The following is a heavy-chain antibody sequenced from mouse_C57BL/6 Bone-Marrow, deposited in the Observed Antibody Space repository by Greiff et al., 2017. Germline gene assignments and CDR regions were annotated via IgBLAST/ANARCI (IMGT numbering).Heavy chain of an antibody. CDR1: GYTFTSYW. CDR3: ARAGTRGYGSSYGFAY. Sequence: QVQLQQPGAELVKPGASVKMSCKASGYTFTSYWITWVKQRPGQGLEWIGDIYPGSGSTNYNEKFKSKATLTVDTSSSTAYMPLSSLTSEDSAVYYCARAGTRGYGSSYGFAYWGQGTLVTVSA. CDR2: IYPGSGST. D-gene: IGHD1-1*01. J-gene: IGHJ3*01. V-gene: IGHV1-55*01.